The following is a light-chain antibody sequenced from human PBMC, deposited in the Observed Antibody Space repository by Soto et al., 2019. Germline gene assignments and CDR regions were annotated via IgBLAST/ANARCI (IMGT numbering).Light chain of an antibody. V-gene: IGKV3-20*01. CDR3: QQYGSSPWT. J-gene: IGKJ1*01. CDR1: QSVSSGY. CDR2: GAS. Sequence: EIVLTQSPGTLSLSPGERATLSCRASQSVSSGYFAWYQQKPGQAPRPLIYGASSRAIGIPDRFSGSGSGTDFTLPISRLEPEDFAVYYCQQYGSSPWTVGQGTKVEIK.